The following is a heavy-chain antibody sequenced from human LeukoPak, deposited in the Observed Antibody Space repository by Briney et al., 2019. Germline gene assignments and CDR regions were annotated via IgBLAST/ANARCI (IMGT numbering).Heavy chain of an antibody. CDR1: GYTLTELS. CDR2: FDPEDGET. V-gene: IGHV1-24*01. D-gene: IGHD2-15*01. CDR3: AREGERLCSGGSCYFEYWFDP. J-gene: IGHJ5*02. Sequence: GASVKVSCKVSGYTLTELSMHWVRQAPGKGLEWMGGFDPEDGETIYAQKLQGRVTMTTDTSTSTAYMELRSLRSDDTAVYYCAREGERLCSGGSCYFEYWFDPWGQGTLVTVSS.